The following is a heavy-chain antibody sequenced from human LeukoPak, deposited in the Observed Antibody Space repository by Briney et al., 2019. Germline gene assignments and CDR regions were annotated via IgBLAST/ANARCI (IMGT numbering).Heavy chain of an antibody. D-gene: IGHD3-10*01. J-gene: IGHJ6*02. Sequence: GGSLRLSCAASGFTFSSYDMNWVRQAPGKGLEWVSTIRGSGGSTYYADSVTGRFTISRDNSKNTLYLQMNSLRAEDTAVYYCAKGNTMIRGIIYYGMDVWGQGTTVTV. CDR3: AKGNTMIRGIIYYGMDV. CDR2: IRGSGGST. CDR1: GFTFSSYD. V-gene: IGHV3-23*01.